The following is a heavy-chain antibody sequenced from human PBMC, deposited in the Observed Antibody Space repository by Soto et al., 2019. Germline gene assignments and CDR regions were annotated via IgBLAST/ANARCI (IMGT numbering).Heavy chain of an antibody. V-gene: IGHV3-33*06. CDR2: IWDDGSNK. Sequence: QVQLVESGGGVVQPGRSLRLSCAASGFTFSSYGMHWVRQAPGKGLEWVAVIWDDGSNKYYADSVKGRFTISRDNSKNTLYLQMNSLRAEDTAVYYGAKLGLAGTSDYWGEGTLVTVSS. CDR1: GFTFSSYG. CDR3: AKLGLAGTSDY. D-gene: IGHD6-19*01. J-gene: IGHJ4*02.